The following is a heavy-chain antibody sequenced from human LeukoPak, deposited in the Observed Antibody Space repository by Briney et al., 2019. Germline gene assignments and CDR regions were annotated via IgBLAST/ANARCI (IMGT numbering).Heavy chain of an antibody. CDR2: ISYDGSNK. D-gene: IGHD3-22*01. CDR3: AKDRGDYYDSSGYSMDY. J-gene: IGHJ4*01. CDR1: GFTFSSYG. Sequence: GGSLRLSCAASGFTFSSYGMHWVRQAPGKGLEWVAVISYDGSNKYYADSVKGRFTISRDNSKNTLYLQMNSLRAEDTAVYYCAKDRGDYYDSSGYSMDYWGHGTLVTVSS. V-gene: IGHV3-30*18.